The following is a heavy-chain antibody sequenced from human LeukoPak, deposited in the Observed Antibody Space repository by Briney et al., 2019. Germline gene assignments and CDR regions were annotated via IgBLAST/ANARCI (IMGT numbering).Heavy chain of an antibody. V-gene: IGHV1-69*04. J-gene: IGHJ3*02. CDR2: IIPILGIA. CDR1: GGTFSSYA. Sequence: SVKVSCKASGGTFSSYAISWVRQAPGQGLEWVGRIIPILGIANYAQKFQGRVTITADKSTSTAYMELSSLRSDDTAVYYCAGGLVPRAFDIWGQGTMVTVSS. D-gene: IGHD6-19*01. CDR3: AGGLVPRAFDI.